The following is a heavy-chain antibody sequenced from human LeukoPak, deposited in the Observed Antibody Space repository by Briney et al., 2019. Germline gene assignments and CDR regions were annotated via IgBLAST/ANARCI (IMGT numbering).Heavy chain of an antibody. D-gene: IGHD6-13*01. CDR2: ISWDDDK. Sequence: SGPTLVNPTQTLTLTCTFSGFSLFSSGVGVCWIRQPPGKALEWLALISWDDDKRYSPSLKSRLTITNDTSKNPVVLTMTNMDPVDTATYYCAHRRAAAGLDYWGQGTMVTASS. V-gene: IGHV2-5*02. CDR1: GFSLFSSGVG. CDR3: AHRRAAAGLDY. J-gene: IGHJ4*02.